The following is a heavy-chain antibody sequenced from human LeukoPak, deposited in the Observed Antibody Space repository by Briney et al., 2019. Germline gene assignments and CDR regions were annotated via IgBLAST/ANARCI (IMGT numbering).Heavy chain of an antibody. V-gene: IGHV3-33*06. CDR2: IWYDGSNK. Sequence: GGSLRLSCAASGFTFSSYGMHWVRQAPGKGVEGGAVIWYDGSNKYYADPVKGRFTISRGNSKNTLYLQMNSLRAEDTAVYYCAKDQSSGWYGLDYWGQGTLVTVSS. CDR3: AKDQSSGWYGLDY. D-gene: IGHD6-19*01. CDR1: GFTFSSYG. J-gene: IGHJ4*02.